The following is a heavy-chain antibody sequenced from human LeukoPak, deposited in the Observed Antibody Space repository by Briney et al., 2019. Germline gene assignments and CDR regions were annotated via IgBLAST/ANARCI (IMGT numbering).Heavy chain of an antibody. J-gene: IGHJ5*02. CDR2: IYYSGNT. V-gene: IGHV4-39*07. CDR3: ARLYHYDSSGTLDL. Sequence: SETLSLTCTVSGGSISSSSYYWSWIRQPPGKGLEWIGTIYYSGNTYYNPSLKSRVTISVDTSKNQFSLKLSSVTAADTAVFFCARLYHYDSSGTLDLWGQGTLVIVSS. D-gene: IGHD3-22*01. CDR1: GGSISSSSYY.